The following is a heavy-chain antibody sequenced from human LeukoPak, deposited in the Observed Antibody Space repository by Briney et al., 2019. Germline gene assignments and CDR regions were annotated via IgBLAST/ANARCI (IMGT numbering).Heavy chain of an antibody. CDR2: IYYSGST. CDR3: ARDSGSYWDY. CDR1: GGSISSGSYY. D-gene: IGHD3-10*01. V-gene: IGHV4-61*01. J-gene: IGHJ4*02. Sequence: PSETLSLTCTVSGGSISSGSYYWSWIRQPPGKGLEWIGYIYYSGSTNYNPSLKSRVTISVDTSKNQFSLKLSSVTAADTAVYYCARDSGSYWDYWGQGTLVTVSS.